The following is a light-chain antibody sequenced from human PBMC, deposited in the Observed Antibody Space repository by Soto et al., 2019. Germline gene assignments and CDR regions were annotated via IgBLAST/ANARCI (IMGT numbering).Light chain of an antibody. CDR2: GTS. CDR3: QQYGNSPHT. V-gene: IGKV3-20*01. CDR1: QSVSSSF. Sequence: EIVLTQSPGTLSLSPGERATLSCRASQSVSSSFLTWYQQTPGQAPTLLIYGTSSRATGIPDSISGSGSGTDFTLTISRLSPEYVAVYYCQQYGNSPHTFGQGTKLEIK. J-gene: IGKJ2*01.